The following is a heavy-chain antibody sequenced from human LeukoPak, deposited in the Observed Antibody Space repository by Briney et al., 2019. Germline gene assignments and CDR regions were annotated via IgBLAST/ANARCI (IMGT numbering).Heavy chain of an antibody. CDR3: ARQAWGGVGYYDSSGQTPTANYFDY. D-gene: IGHD3-22*01. V-gene: IGHV4-34*01. J-gene: IGHJ4*02. Sequence: PSETLSLTCAVYGGSFSNYYWSWIRQPPGKGLEWIGEINHSGSTNYNPSLKSRVTISVDTSKNQFSLKLSSVTAADTAVYYCARQAWGGVGYYDSSGQTPTANYFDYWGQGTLVTVSS. CDR1: GGSFSNYY. CDR2: INHSGST.